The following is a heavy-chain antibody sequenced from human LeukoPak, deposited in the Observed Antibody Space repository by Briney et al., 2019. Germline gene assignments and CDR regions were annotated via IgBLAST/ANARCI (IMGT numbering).Heavy chain of an antibody. D-gene: IGHD3-10*01. CDR2: IYYSGST. V-gene: IGHV4-31*03. CDR3: ARDTRRVFDY. Sequence: PSQTLSLTCSVSGGSISSGGYSWSWIRQHPGKGLEWIGYIYYSGSTYYNPSLKSRVTISVDTSKNQFSLKLSSVTAADTAVYYCARDTRRVFDYWGQGTLVTVSS. CDR1: GGSISSGGYS. J-gene: IGHJ4*02.